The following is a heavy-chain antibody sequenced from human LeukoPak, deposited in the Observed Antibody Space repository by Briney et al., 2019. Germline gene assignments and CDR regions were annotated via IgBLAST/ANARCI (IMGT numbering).Heavy chain of an antibody. J-gene: IGHJ4*02. V-gene: IGHV4-39*07. CDR2: IYNDGRT. Sequence: PSETLSLTCTVSGGSISSYFWVWIRQPPGKRLEWIGSIYNDGRTYNNPSLKSRVTISVDTSKNQFSLELSSVTAADTAVYYCARDRQQLVRGDHFDYWGQGTLVTVSS. CDR1: GGSISSYF. D-gene: IGHD6-13*01. CDR3: ARDRQQLVRGDHFDY.